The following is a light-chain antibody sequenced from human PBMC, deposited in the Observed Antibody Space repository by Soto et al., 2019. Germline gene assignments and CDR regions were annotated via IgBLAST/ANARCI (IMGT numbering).Light chain of an antibody. CDR1: QDIRNT. CDR3: QQANSFPLT. CDR2: AAS. Sequence: IQMTQSPSSLSASVGDRVAISCRASQDIRNTLAWYQQKPGEAPKLLIFAASNLQSGVPSRFSGSGSGTDFTLTIGNLQPEDLATYYCQQANSFPLTFGGGTKVDIK. J-gene: IGKJ4*01. V-gene: IGKV1-17*02.